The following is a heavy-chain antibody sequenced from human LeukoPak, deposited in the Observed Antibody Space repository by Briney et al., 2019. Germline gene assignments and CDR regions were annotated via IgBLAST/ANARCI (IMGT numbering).Heavy chain of an antibody. J-gene: IGHJ4*02. Sequence: GGSLRLSCAASGFTFSSYAMTWVRQAPGKGLEWVSGISGRGSSTYFADSVKGRFTISRDNSKNTLYLQMNSLRAEDTAVYYCAKALDTAMVTRSFASDYWGQGTLVTVSS. CDR1: GFTFSSYA. CDR2: ISGRGSST. V-gene: IGHV3-23*01. CDR3: AKALDTAMVTRSFASDY. D-gene: IGHD5-18*01.